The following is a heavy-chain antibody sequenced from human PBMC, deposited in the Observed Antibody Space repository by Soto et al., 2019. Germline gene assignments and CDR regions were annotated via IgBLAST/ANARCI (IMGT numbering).Heavy chain of an antibody. CDR1: GYTFTSYG. D-gene: IGHD3-3*01. V-gene: IGHV1-18*01. Sequence: GASVKVSCKASGYTFTSYGISWVRQAPGQGLEWMGWISAYNGNTNYAQKLQGRVTMTTDTSTSTAYLELRSLRSDDTAVYYRPSYPLDTLKDRFVDDWGPGTLVTVCS. CDR3: PSYPLDTLKDRFVDD. J-gene: IGHJ4*02. CDR2: ISAYNGNT.